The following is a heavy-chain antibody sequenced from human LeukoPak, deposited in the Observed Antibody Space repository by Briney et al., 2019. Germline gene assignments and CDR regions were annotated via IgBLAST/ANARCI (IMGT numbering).Heavy chain of an antibody. D-gene: IGHD3-22*01. Sequence: SETLSPTCTVSGGSISSGSYYWSWIRQPAGKGLEWVGHIGSTNYNTSLKSRVTISVDTSKNQFSLKLSSVTAADTAVYYCARGLNYYDSSGRPHWYFDLWGRGTLVTVSS. J-gene: IGHJ2*01. CDR1: GGSISSGSYY. CDR3: ARGLNYYDSSGRPHWYFDL. V-gene: IGHV4-61*09. CDR2: IGST.